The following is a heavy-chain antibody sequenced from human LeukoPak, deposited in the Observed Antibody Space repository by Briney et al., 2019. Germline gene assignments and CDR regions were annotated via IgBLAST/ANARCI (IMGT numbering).Heavy chain of an antibody. D-gene: IGHD5-18*01. V-gene: IGHV4-59*01. CDR1: GASISSYY. J-gene: IGHJ3*02. CDR3: ARTRRGYTYGFPSRELLKAFDM. Sequence: SETLSLTCTVSGASISSYYWSWIRQPPGKGLDWIGYIDYSENTKNNPSLKTRVTISLDTSKKQFSLKLSSVTAADTAVYSCARTRRGYTYGFPSRELLKAFDMWGQGTMVTVSS. CDR2: IDYSENT.